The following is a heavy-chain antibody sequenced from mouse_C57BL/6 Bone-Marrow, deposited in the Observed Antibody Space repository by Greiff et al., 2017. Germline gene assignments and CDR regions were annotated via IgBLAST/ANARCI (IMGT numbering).Heavy chain of an antibody. V-gene: IGHV1-74*01. Sequence: QVQLKQPGAELVKPGASVKVSCKASGYTFTSYWMHWVKQRPGQGLEWIGRIHPSDSDTNYNQKFKGKATLTVDKSSSTAYMQLSSLTSEDSAVYYCAIDYPPLYYFDYWGQGTTLTVSS. J-gene: IGHJ2*01. CDR1: GYTFTSYW. CDR3: AIDYPPLYYFDY. CDR2: IHPSDSDT. D-gene: IGHD2-4*01.